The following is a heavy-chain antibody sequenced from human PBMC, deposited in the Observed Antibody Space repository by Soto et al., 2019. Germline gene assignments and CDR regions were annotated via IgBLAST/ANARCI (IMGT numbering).Heavy chain of an antibody. V-gene: IGHV1-2*02. CDR1: GFTFSDYY. CDR2: INLNSGGA. J-gene: IGHJ3*01. Sequence: QVQLVQSWTEVQKPGASVKVSCKASGFTFSDYYIHWVRQAPGQGLEWMGWINLNSGGAKYAQNFQGRVTLTRDTSISTAYMEVSRLRSDDTAVYYCARVAGAYDLWGQGTMVTVSS. CDR3: ARVAGAYDL.